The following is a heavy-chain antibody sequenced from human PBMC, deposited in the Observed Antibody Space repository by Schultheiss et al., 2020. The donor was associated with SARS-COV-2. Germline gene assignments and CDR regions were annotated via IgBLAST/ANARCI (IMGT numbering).Heavy chain of an antibody. J-gene: IGHJ4*02. CDR2: ISGSGGST. CDR1: GFTFDDYA. V-gene: IGHV3-23*01. D-gene: IGHD5-18*01. Sequence: GGSLRLSCAASGFTFDDYAMHWVRQAPGKGLEWVSAISGSGGSTYYADSVKGRFTISRDNSKNTLYLQMNSLRAEDTAVYYCAKLGSYGYGYYFDYWGQGTLVTVSS. CDR3: AKLGSYGYGYYFDY.